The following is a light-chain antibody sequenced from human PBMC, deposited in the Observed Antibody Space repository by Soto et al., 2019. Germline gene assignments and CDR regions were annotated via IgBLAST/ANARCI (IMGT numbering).Light chain of an antibody. J-gene: IGKJ3*01. V-gene: IGKV1-9*01. CDR2: SAS. CDR1: QAIGSY. CDR3: QQVDSYPRT. Sequence: IQLTQSPSSLSASVGDTVTITCRASQAIGSYCAWYQQRPGTAPKLLIYSASSMHSGAPSRFSGSGSGTDFTLTISSLQPEDFATYYCQQVDSYPRTFGPGTTVEI.